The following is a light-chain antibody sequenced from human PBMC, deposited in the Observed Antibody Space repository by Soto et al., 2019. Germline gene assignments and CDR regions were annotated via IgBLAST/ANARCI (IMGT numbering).Light chain of an antibody. J-gene: IGKJ5*01. CDR2: AAP. Sequence: DIQMTQSPSSVSASVGDRVTITCRASQGISKWLAWYQQKPGKAPKFLMYAAPTLQSGVPSRFSGSGSGTYFALTISSLQPEDFATYYWQQANSFPITFGQGTRLEIK. CDR1: QGISKW. CDR3: QQANSFPIT. V-gene: IGKV1-12*01.